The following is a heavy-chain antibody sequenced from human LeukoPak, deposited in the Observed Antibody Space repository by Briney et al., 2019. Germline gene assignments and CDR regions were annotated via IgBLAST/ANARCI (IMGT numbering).Heavy chain of an antibody. V-gene: IGHV4-61*02. J-gene: IGHJ4*02. CDR3: ARDECYYDSSGYHLFDY. Sequence: SETLSLTCTVSGGSISSGSYYWTWIRQPAGKGLEWIGRMYTSGSTNYNPSLKSRVTMSVDTSKNQFSLKLSSVTAADTAVYYCARDECYYDSSGYHLFDYWGQGTLVTVSS. CDR2: MYTSGST. D-gene: IGHD3-22*01. CDR1: GGSISSGSYY.